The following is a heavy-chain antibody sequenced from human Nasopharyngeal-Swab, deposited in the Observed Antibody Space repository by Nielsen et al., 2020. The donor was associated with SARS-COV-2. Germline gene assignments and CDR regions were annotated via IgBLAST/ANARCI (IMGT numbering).Heavy chain of an antibody. CDR3: ARVHYYDGPNYSGIQNWFDP. D-gene: IGHD3-22*01. CDR2: VSGYNGNT. V-gene: IGHV1-18*01. Sequence: ASVKVSCKASGYIFSSYNINWVRQAPGQGLEWMGWVSGYNGNTNYAQKFQGRVTMTTDTSTSTAYMELTSLRSDDTAVYYCARVHYYDGPNYSGIQNWFDPWGQGTLVTVSS. CDR1: GYIFSSYN. J-gene: IGHJ5*02.